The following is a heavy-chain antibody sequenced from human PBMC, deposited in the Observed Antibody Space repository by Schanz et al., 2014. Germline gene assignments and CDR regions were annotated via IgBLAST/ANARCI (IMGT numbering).Heavy chain of an antibody. CDR3: ARGRGGNTGYEAADY. CDR2: INSNTGNP. Sequence: QVQLVQSGSELKKPGASVNISCKASGYTFTTYALNWVRQAPGQGLEWMGWINSNTGNPTYAPAFTGRFVFSLDTSASTAYLQIIGLQAADSAVFYCARGRGGNTGYEAADYWGQGTRVTVSS. J-gene: IGHJ4*02. CDR1: GYTFTTYA. D-gene: IGHD5-12*01. V-gene: IGHV7-4-1*02.